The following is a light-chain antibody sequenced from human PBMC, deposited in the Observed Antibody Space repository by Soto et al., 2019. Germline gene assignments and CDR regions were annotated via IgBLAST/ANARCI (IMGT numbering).Light chain of an antibody. CDR1: QTISNW. Sequence: IQMTQSPSTLSASVGDRVTITCRASQTISNWLAWYQQKPGKAPKVLIFDASTLDGGVPSRFSGRRSGTDFTLTISSLQPSDFATYYCQQYHSYWTFGQGTKVDIK. CDR2: DAS. CDR3: QQYHSYWT. V-gene: IGKV1-5*01. J-gene: IGKJ1*01.